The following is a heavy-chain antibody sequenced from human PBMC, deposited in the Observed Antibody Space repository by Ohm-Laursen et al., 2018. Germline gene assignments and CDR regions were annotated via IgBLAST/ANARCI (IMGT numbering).Heavy chain of an antibody. D-gene: IGHD3-10*01. J-gene: IGHJ6*02. CDR1: GYTFTSYD. CDR3: ARDSGLMRYYGSGSFSRYYYYGMDV. CDR2: INPSSGGT. V-gene: IGHV1-2*02. Sequence: ASVKVSCKASGYTFTSYDINWVRQAPGQGLEWMGWINPSSGGTNYGQRFQGRVTMTRDTSISTAYMELSRLRSAETAVYYCARDSGLMRYYGSGSFSRYYYYGMDVWGQETTVTVSS.